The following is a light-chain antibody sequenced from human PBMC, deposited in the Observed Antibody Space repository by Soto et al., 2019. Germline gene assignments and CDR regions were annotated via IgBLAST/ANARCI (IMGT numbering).Light chain of an antibody. CDR2: DAS. CDR3: QQRSNWPLT. Sequence: EIVLTQSPGTLSLSPGERATLSCRASQSVSSYLAWYQQKPGQAPRLLIYDASNRATGIPARFSGSGSGTDFTLTISSLEPEDFAVYYCQQRSNWPLTLGQGTKVDI. CDR1: QSVSSY. V-gene: IGKV3-11*01. J-gene: IGKJ1*01.